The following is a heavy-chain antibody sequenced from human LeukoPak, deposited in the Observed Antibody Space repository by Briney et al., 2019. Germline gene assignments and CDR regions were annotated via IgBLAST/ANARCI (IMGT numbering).Heavy chain of an antibody. J-gene: IGHJ4*02. Sequence: GGSLRLSCAASGFTFSTYSMNWVRQAPGKGLEWVSYISTGSVTIYYADSVKGRFTISRDNAKNSLYLQMNSLRAEDTAVYYCARTRSGSYLQIDYWGQGTLVTVSS. CDR3: ARTRSGSYLQIDY. D-gene: IGHD1-26*01. V-gene: IGHV3-48*01. CDR1: GFTFSTYS. CDR2: ISTGSVTI.